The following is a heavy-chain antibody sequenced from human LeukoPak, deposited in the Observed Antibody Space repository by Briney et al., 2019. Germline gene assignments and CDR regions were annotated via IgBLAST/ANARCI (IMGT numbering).Heavy chain of an antibody. V-gene: IGHV4-4*02. CDR1: GGSISSTNW. J-gene: IGHJ1*01. Sequence: PSETLSLTCAVSGGSISSTNWWSWVRQPPGRGLEWIGEIYHSGTTNYNPSLKSRVTMSVDTSKNQFSLKLSSVTAADTAVYYCARNLANYGGYSHYQNWGQGTLVTVSS. CDR3: ARNLANYGGYSHYQN. CDR2: IYHSGTT. D-gene: IGHD5-12*01.